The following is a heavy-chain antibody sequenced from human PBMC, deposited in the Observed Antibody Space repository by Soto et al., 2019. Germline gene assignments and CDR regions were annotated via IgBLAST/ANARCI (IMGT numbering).Heavy chain of an antibody. CDR1: GFTFTSSA. D-gene: IGHD1-26*01. V-gene: IGHV1-58*01. Sequence: QMQLVQSGPEVKKPGTSVKVSCKASGFTFTSSAVQWVRQARGQLLEWIGWIVVGSGNTNYAQKFQERVTITRAMATSTAYTELSSLRSEDPAVYYCAAGWELPEDYCDYWGQGTLVTFCS. CDR2: IVVGSGNT. CDR3: AAGWELPEDYCDY. J-gene: IGHJ4*02.